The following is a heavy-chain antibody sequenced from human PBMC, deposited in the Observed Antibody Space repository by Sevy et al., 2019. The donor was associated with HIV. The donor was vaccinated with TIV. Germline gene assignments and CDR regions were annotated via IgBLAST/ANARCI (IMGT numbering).Heavy chain of an antibody. D-gene: IGHD2-2*01. Sequence: SETLSLTCAVYGGSFSGCYWSWIRQPPGKGLEWVGEINHSGSANYNPSLKSRVTISVDTSDNQFSLKLSSVTAADTAVYYCARHCSGSSCSHAFDIWGQGTMVTVSS. CDR3: ARHCSGSSCSHAFDI. V-gene: IGHV4-34*01. CDR1: GGSFSGCY. CDR2: INHSGSA. J-gene: IGHJ3*02.